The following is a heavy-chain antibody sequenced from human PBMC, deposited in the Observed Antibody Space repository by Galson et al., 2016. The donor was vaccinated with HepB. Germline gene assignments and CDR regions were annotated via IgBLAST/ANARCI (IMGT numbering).Heavy chain of an antibody. CDR2: TYYRSKWYN. V-gene: IGHV6-1*01. CDR3: ARTWHSSFDY. Sequence: CAISGDSVSSNSVAWNWIRQSPSRGLEWLGRTYYRSKWYNDYAVSVKSRITINQDTTKNQLSLQLNSVTPEDTAVYYYARTWHSSFDYWGQGTLVTVSS. CDR1: GDSVSSNSVA. D-gene: IGHD6-13*01. J-gene: IGHJ4*02.